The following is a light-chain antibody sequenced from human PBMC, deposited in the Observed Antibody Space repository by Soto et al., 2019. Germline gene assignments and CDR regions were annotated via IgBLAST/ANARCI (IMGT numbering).Light chain of an antibody. J-gene: IGLJ2*01. CDR2: SND. Sequence: QSVLTQPPSASGTPGQRVTISCSGTSSNIGSNPVSWYQHLPGTAPKVLIYSNDQRPSGVPDRFFGSESGTSASLGISGLQSEDEADYYCAAWDDSLNAVVFGGGTKVTVL. CDR1: SSNIGSNP. V-gene: IGLV1-44*01. CDR3: AAWDDSLNAVV.